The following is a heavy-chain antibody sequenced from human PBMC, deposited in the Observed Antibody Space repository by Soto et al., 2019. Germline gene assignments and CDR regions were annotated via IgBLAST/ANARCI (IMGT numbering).Heavy chain of an antibody. V-gene: IGHV3-9*01. CDR3: AKADGYNPPYTFDI. Sequence: PGGSLRLSCAASGFTFDDYAMHWVRQAPGKGLEWVSGISWNSGSIGYADSVKGRFTISRDNAKNSLYLQMNSLRAEDTALYYCAKADGYNPPYTFDIWGQGTMVTVS. CDR2: ISWNSGSI. D-gene: IGHD5-12*01. J-gene: IGHJ3*02. CDR1: GFTFDDYA.